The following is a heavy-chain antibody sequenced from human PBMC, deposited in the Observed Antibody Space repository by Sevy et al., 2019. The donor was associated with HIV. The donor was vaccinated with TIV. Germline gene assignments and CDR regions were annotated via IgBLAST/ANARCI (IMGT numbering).Heavy chain of an antibody. J-gene: IGHJ4*02. CDR2: IYFTGNT. Sequence: SETLSLTCSVSVGSISSYFWTWVRQSPGKGLEWIGNIYFTGNTDYSPSLKSRVSLSLDTSKSQFSLTLNSVTAADTAVYYCARDSTTRPRVLDYWGQGTLVTVSS. CDR1: VGSISSYF. V-gene: IGHV4-59*01. D-gene: IGHD1-1*01. CDR3: ARDSTTRPRVLDY.